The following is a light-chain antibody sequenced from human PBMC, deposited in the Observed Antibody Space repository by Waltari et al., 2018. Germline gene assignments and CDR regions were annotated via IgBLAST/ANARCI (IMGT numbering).Light chain of an antibody. J-gene: IGLJ2*01. V-gene: IGLV2-14*03. CDR1: SSDVGTYKF. Sequence: QSALTQPASVSGSPGQSITISCTGPSSDVGTYKFVSWYHQHPGKVPKLIIYDATYRPSGVSSRFSGSKSGNTASLTISGLQAEDEGDYYCNSYTTSGTVVFGGGTKLTVL. CDR3: NSYTTSGTVV. CDR2: DAT.